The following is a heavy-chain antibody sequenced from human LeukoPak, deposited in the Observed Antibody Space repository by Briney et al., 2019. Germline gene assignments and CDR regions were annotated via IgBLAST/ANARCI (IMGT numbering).Heavy chain of an antibody. D-gene: IGHD4-17*01. CDR2: ISAYNGNT. V-gene: IGHV1-18*04. J-gene: IGHJ3*02. Sequence: ASVKVSCKASGYTFTSYGISWVRQAPGQGLEWMGWISAYNGNTNYAQKLQGRVTMTTDTSTSTAYMELRSLRSDDTAVYYCARVGSADYGDYRGAFDIWGQGTMATVSS. CDR1: GYTFTSYG. CDR3: ARVGSADYGDYRGAFDI.